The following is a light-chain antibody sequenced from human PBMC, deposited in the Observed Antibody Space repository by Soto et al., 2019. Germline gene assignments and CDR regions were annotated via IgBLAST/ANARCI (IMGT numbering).Light chain of an antibody. CDR1: SSDVGGYNY. CDR2: DVS. V-gene: IGLV2-8*01. Sequence: QSALPQPPSASGSPGQSVTISCTGTSSDVGGYNYVSWYQQHPGKAPKLMIYDVSQRPSGVPDRFSGSMSGNTASLTVSGLQAEDEADYYCSSYAGTYIVFGTGTKVTVL. J-gene: IGLJ1*01. CDR3: SSYAGTYIV.